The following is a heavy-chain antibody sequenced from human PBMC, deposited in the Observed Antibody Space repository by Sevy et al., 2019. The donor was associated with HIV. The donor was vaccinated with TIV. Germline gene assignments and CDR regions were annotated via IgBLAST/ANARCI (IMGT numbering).Heavy chain of an antibody. CDR3: ARGQLQFLEWFLGDS. J-gene: IGHJ4*02. Sequence: ASVKVSCKASGYTFTDYFMHWVRQAPGQGLEWMGWINPNSGGTNYAQKFQGRVTMTRDTSISTAYMELNRLRSDDTAVYYCARGQLQFLEWFLGDSWGKGTLVTISS. D-gene: IGHD3-3*01. CDR1: GYTFTDYF. CDR2: INPNSGGT. V-gene: IGHV1-2*02.